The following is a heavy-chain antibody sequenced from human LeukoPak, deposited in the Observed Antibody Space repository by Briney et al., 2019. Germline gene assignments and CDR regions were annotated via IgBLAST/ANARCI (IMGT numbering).Heavy chain of an antibody. CDR1: GYTFTGYY. J-gene: IGHJ3*02. CDR2: INPNSGGT. Sequence: ASVKVSCKASGYTFTGYYMHWVRQAPGQGREWMGWINPNSGGTNYAQKFQGRVTMTRDTSISTAYMELSRLRSDDTAVYYCARGGIAAAGTRRAFDIWGQGTMVTVSS. CDR3: ARGGIAAAGTRRAFDI. D-gene: IGHD6-13*01. V-gene: IGHV1-2*02.